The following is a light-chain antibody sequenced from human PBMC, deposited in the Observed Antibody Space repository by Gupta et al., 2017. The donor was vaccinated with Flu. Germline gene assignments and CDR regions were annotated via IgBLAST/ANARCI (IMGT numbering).Light chain of an antibody. CDR3: QVWDSSSEHQV. CDR1: NIGSKT. V-gene: IGLV3-21*03. J-gene: IGLJ2*01. CDR2: DDS. Sequence: SYVLTQPPPVSVAPGKTARITCGGNNIGSKTVHWYQQKPGQAPVLVVYDDSDRPSGIPERLSGSNSGNTATLTISRVEDGDEADYYCQVWDSSSEHQVFGGGTKLTVL.